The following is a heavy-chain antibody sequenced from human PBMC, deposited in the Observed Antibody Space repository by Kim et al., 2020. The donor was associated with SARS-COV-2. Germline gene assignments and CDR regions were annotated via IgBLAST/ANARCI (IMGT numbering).Heavy chain of an antibody. CDR2: IYTSGST. J-gene: IGHJ6*02. D-gene: IGHD5-18*01. CDR1: GGSISSYY. Sequence: SETLSLTCTVSGGSISSYYWSWIRQPAGKGLEWIGRIYTSGSTNYNPSLKSRVTMSVDTSKNQFSLKLSSVTAADTAVYYCARDPAGDSYGYISYYYYGMDVWGQGTTVTVSS. V-gene: IGHV4-4*07. CDR3: ARDPAGDSYGYISYYYYGMDV.